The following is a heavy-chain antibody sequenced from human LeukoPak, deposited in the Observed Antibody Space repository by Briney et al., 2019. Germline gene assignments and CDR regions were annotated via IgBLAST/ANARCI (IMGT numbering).Heavy chain of an antibody. CDR1: GFSFSDYD. V-gene: IGHV3-21*01. CDR2: ISGRSSHI. D-gene: IGHD3-16*01. J-gene: IGHJ1*01. Sequence: PGGSLRLSCSASGFSFSDYDMNWVRQAPGKGLEWVSAISGRSSHIYYGESVKGRFTISRGNAKNSLYLQMDSLGVEDTAVYYCGGAFPPLRTSSAGDLWGQGTLVIVSS. CDR3: GGAFPPLRTSSAGDL.